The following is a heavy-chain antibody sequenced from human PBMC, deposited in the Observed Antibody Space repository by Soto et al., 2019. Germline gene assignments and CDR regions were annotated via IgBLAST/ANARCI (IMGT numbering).Heavy chain of an antibody. V-gene: IGHV4-30-4*01. CDR1: GGSISSGDYY. D-gene: IGHD2-21*01. Sequence: TLSLTCTVSGGSISSGDYYWSWIRQPPGKGLEWIGYIYYSGSTYYNPSLKSRVTISVDTSKNQFSLKLSSVTAADTAVYYCAASCVACGGFNYYGMDVWGQGTTVTVSS. CDR3: AASCVACGGFNYYGMDV. J-gene: IGHJ6*02. CDR2: IYYSGST.